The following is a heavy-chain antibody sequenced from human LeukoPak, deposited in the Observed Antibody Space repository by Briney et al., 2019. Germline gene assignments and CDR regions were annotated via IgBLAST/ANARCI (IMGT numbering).Heavy chain of an antibody. CDR1: GASIIRSTYY. Sequence: PSETLSLPCSVSGASIIRSTYYWGWIRQPPGEGLEWIGSVFHTGTAYHNPSLRSRDTISVDTSKNQFSLKLSSVTAADTAVYYCTKNDVGDYGTWGQGTLVTVSS. J-gene: IGHJ5*02. V-gene: IGHV4-39*01. CDR3: TKNDVGDYGT. CDR2: VFHTGTA. D-gene: IGHD4-17*01.